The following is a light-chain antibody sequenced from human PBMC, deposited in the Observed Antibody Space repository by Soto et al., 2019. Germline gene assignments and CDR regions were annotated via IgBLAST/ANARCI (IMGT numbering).Light chain of an antibody. CDR2: TSA. CDR1: QSVSSN. J-gene: IGKJ5*01. CDR3: QKYDNWPQTT. Sequence: EVVRPPSPATLPLALVEIAPLSCIASQSVSSNVAWYQQKPGLAPRLLIHTSATRATGIPDRFSGRGSGTFFTLTISGLKSEDFATYYCQKYDNWPQTTCGKGQRRAIK. V-gene: IGKV3-15*01.